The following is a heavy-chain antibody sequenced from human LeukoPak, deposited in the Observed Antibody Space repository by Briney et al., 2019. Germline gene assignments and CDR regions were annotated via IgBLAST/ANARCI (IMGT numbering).Heavy chain of an antibody. D-gene: IGHD4-17*01. CDR1: GFTFSSYA. V-gene: IGHV3-23*01. CDR2: ISGSGGST. Sequence: GGSLRLSCAASGFTFSSYAMSWVRQAPGKRLEWVSAISGSGGSTYYPDSVRGRFTISRDNSRNTLYLQMNSLRAEDTAVYYFAKHGESYGDSRTDYWGQRTLVTVSS. J-gene: IGHJ4*02. CDR3: AKHGESYGDSRTDY.